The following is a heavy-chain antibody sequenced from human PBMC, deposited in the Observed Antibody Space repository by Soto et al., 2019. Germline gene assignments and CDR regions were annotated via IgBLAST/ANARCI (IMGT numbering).Heavy chain of an antibody. J-gene: IGHJ4*02. CDR1: GGSISSGDYY. V-gene: IGHV4-30-4*01. CDR2: IYYSGST. Sequence: SETLSLTCTVSGGSISSGDYYWSWIRQPPGKGLEWIGCIYYSGSTCYNPSLKSRVTISVDTSKNQFSLKLTSVTAADTAVYYCASDKITGLFDYWGQGTLVT. D-gene: IGHD2-8*02. CDR3: ASDKITGLFDY.